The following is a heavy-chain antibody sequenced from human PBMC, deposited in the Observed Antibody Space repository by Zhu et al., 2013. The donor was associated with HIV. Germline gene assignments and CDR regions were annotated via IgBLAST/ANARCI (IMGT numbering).Heavy chain of an antibody. CDR1: GYTFIDYD. J-gene: IGHJ4*02. D-gene: IGHD6-19*01. CDR2: MNPNSSNA. V-gene: IGHV1-8*01. Sequence: QVQLVQSGTEVKKPGASVKVSCKAAGYTFIDYDIYWVRQTTGQGLEWMGWMNPNSSNAAYAPQFKGRVTMTRNTSINTAYLDLTTLRSEDTATYYCARAPIRILGVAGPYYFDSWGQGTLVTVSS. CDR3: ARAPIRILGVAGPYYFDS.